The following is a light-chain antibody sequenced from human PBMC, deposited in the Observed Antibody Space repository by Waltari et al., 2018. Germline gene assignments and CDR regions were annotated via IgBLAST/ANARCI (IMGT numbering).Light chain of an antibody. Sequence: CRASQGIINHLAWFHQRPGKAPNLRIYAASTLQSAVPSRFSGSGSGTDFTLTISSLQPEDVATYYCQHLNTYPLTFGGGTKVEI. V-gene: IGKV1-9*01. CDR1: QGIINH. CDR3: QHLNTYPLT. J-gene: IGKJ4*01. CDR2: AAS.